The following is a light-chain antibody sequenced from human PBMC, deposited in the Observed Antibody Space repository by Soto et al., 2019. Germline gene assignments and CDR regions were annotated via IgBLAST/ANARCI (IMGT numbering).Light chain of an antibody. Sequence: IVMTQSPSTLSVSPGEGATLSCRASQSVNSHLAWYQQKPGQAPRLLIYEAFTRATGIPARFSGSGSGTEFTLTISSLQSEDSAVYYCQQYSSWSPLTFGGGTKVDI. CDR1: QSVNSH. V-gene: IGKV3-15*01. J-gene: IGKJ4*01. CDR3: QQYSSWSPLT. CDR2: EAF.